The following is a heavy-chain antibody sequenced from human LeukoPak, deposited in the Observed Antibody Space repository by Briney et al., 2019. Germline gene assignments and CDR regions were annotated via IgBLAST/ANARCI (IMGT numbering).Heavy chain of an antibody. CDR1: GYTFNSYY. J-gene: IGHJ6*02. Sequence: ASVKVSCKASGYTFNSYYMHWVRQAPGQGLEWMGIINPSSGSTSYAQKFQGRVTMTRDTSTSTVYMELSSLRSEDTAVYYCARAGDYFDWLGYYYYYGMDVWGQGTTVTVSS. CDR3: ARAGDYFDWLGYYYYYGMDV. D-gene: IGHD3-9*01. V-gene: IGHV1-46*02. CDR2: INPSSGST.